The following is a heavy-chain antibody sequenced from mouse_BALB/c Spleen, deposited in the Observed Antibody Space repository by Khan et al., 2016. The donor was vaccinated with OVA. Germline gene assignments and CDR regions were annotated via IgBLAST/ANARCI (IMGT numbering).Heavy chain of an antibody. D-gene: IGHD6-2*01. CDR2: IHYSGST. J-gene: IGHJ1*01. CDR1: GYSITSGYR. Sequence: EVQLQESGPDLVKPSQSLSLTCTVTGYSITSGYRWHWIRQFPRNQLKWMGYIHYSGSTNYTPSLKSRISITRDTSKNQFFLQLNSVTTADTATYYCARSELGSLDWYFDVWGAGTTVTVSS. CDR3: ARSELGSLDWYFDV. V-gene: IGHV3-1*02.